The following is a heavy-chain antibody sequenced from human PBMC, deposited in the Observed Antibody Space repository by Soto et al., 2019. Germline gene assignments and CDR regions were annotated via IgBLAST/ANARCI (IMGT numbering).Heavy chain of an antibody. CDR2: ISWNSGSI. D-gene: IGHD3-22*01. J-gene: IGHJ4*02. V-gene: IGHV3-9*01. CDR1: GFTFDDYA. Sequence: EVQLVESGGGLVQPGRSLRLSCAASGFTFDDYAMHWVRQAPGKGLEWVSGISWNSGSIGYADSVKGRFTISRDNAKNSLYLQMNSLRAEDTALYYCAKDKVNDSSGYYYDGYFDYWGQGTLVTVSS. CDR3: AKDKVNDSSGYYYDGYFDY.